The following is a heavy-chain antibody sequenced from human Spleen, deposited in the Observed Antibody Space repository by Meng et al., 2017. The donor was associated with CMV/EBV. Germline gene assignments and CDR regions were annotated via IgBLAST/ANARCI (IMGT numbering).Heavy chain of an antibody. Sequence: QLHLQGSGPGLVKPSESLSLTCTISGGSITRTSSYWGWVRQPPGKGLEWIGSIYYRGSTNYNPSLKSRISMSVDMSKNQFSLKVNSVTAADTAIYYCVISSHNWGQGTLVTVSS. CDR1: GGSITRTSSY. V-gene: IGHV4-39*07. J-gene: IGHJ4*02. CDR3: VISSHN. CDR2: IYYRGST. D-gene: IGHD3-3*02.